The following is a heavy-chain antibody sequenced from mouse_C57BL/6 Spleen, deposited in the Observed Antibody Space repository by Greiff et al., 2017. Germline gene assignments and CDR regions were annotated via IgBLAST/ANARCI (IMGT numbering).Heavy chain of an antibody. J-gene: IGHJ3*01. V-gene: IGHV1-82*01. CDR1: GYAFSSSW. Sequence: QVQLQQSGPELVKPGASVKISCKASGYAFSSSWMNWVKQRPGKGLEWIGRIYPGDGDTNYNGKFKGKATLTADKSSSTAYMQLSSLTSEDSAVYFCASRQLRLPFAYWGQGTLVTVSA. CDR2: IYPGDGDT. D-gene: IGHD3-2*02. CDR3: ASRQLRLPFAY.